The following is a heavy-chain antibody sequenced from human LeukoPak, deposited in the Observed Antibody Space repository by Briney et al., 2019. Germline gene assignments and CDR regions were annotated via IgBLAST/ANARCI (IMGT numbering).Heavy chain of an antibody. D-gene: IGHD6-6*01. CDR2: ISAYNGNT. CDR1: GYTFTSYG. V-gene: IGHV1-18*01. CDR3: ARIEKGYSSSSDSPYYYNMDV. J-gene: IGHJ6*03. Sequence: GASVKVSCKASGYTFTSYGISWVRQAPGQGLEWMGWISAYNGNTNYAQKLQGRVTMTTDTSTSTAYMELRSLRSDDTAVYYCARIEKGYSSSSDSPYYYNMDVWGKGTTVTVSS.